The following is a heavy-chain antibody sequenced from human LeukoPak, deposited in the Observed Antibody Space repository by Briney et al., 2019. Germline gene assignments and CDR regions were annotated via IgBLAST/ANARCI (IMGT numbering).Heavy chain of an antibody. CDR1: GGSFSGYY. CDR2: INHSGST. J-gene: IGHJ4*02. D-gene: IGHD5-12*01. Sequence: SETLSLTCAVYGGSFSGYYLSWIRQPPGKGLEWIREINHSGSTNYNPSLKSRVTISVDTSKNQFSLKLSSVTAADTAAYYCARGGKWLRFPSGYWGQGTLVTVSS. V-gene: IGHV4-34*01. CDR3: ARGGKWLRFPSGY.